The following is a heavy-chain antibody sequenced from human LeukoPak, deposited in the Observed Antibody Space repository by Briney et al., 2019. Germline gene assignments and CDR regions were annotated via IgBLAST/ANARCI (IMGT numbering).Heavy chain of an antibody. V-gene: IGHV3-21*01. Sequence: GGSLRLSCAASGFTFSSYSMNWVRQAPGKGLEWVSSISSSSSYIYYADSVKGRFTISRDNAKNSLYLQMNSLRAEDTAVYYCARVLPYYYDSSGYLPPTFFDYWGQGTLVTVSS. CDR2: ISSSSSYI. CDR3: ARVLPYYYDSSGYLPPTFFDY. D-gene: IGHD3-22*01. CDR1: GFTFSSYS. J-gene: IGHJ4*02.